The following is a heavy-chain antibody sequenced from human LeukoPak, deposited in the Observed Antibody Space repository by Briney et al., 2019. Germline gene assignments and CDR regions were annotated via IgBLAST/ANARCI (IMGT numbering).Heavy chain of an antibody. Sequence: GGSLRLSCAASGFTFSSHGMHWVRQAPGKGLEWVAFIRYDGTNKYYADSVKGRFTISRDNSKNTLYLQMNSLRAEDTAVYYCVGPTVTTGYYWGQGTLVTVSS. CDR2: IRYDGTNK. CDR3: VGPTVTTGYY. J-gene: IGHJ4*02. D-gene: IGHD4-17*01. CDR1: GFTFSSHG. V-gene: IGHV3-30*02.